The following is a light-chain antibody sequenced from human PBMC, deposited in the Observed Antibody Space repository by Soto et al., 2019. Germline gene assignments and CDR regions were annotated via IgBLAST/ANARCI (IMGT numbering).Light chain of an antibody. Sequence: QSVLTQPPSASGTPGQRVTISCSGSSSNIGSNTVNWYQQLPGTAPKLLIYSNNYRPSGVPDRFSGSKSGTSASLAISGLQSEDEADYYCAAWDDSLNGVVFGGGTKLPVL. CDR3: AAWDDSLNGVV. CDR1: SSNIGSNT. J-gene: IGLJ2*01. V-gene: IGLV1-44*01. CDR2: SNN.